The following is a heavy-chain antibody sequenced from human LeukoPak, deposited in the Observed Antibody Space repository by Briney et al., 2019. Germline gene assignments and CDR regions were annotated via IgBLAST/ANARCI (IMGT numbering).Heavy chain of an antibody. Sequence: GGSMRLSCAASGFTFSSYAMHWDRQAPGKGLEWVAVISYDGSNKYYADSVKGRFTISRDNSKNTLYLQMNSLRAEDTAVCYCASDLLVGATQVGYFDYWGQGTLVTVSS. V-gene: IGHV3-30*04. CDR3: ASDLLVGATQVGYFDY. J-gene: IGHJ4*02. CDR2: ISYDGSNK. CDR1: GFTFSSYA. D-gene: IGHD1-26*01.